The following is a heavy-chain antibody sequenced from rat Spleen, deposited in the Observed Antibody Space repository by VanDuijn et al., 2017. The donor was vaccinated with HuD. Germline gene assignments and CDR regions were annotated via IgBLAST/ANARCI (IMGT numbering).Heavy chain of an antibody. J-gene: IGHJ2*01. CDR2: MWYDGDT. V-gene: IGHV2-70*01. CDR3: ARGSVFFDY. Sequence: QVQLKESGPGLVQPSETLSLTCTVSGFSLTSYSVSWVRQPSGKGPEWMGRMWYDGDTAYNSALKSRLSISRDTSKSQVFLKMNSLQTEDTAMYFCARGSVFFDYWGQGVMVTVSS. CDR1: GFSLTSYS.